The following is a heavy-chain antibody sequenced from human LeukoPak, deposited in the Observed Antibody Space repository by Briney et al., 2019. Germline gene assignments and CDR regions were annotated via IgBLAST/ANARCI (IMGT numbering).Heavy chain of an antibody. CDR3: ARVPSIAVAVDYFDY. V-gene: IGHV3-23*01. J-gene: IGHJ4*02. D-gene: IGHD6-19*01. CDR1: GFTFSSYA. Sequence: GGSLRLSCAASGFTFSSYAMSWVRQAPGKGLEWVSAISGSGGSAYYADSVKGRFTISRDNSKNTLYLQMNSLRAEDTAVYYCARVPSIAVAVDYFDYWGQGTLVTVSS. CDR2: ISGSGGSA.